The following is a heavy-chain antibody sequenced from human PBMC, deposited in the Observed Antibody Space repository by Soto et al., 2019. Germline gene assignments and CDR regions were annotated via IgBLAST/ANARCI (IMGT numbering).Heavy chain of an antibody. D-gene: IGHD3-22*01. CDR2: MNPNSGNT. CDR3: ARDTLRTDDSSGYWGWFDP. V-gene: IGHV1-8*01. CDR1: GYTFTSYD. J-gene: IGHJ5*02. Sequence: QVQLVQSGAEVKKPGASVKVSCKASGYTFTSYDINWVRQATGQGLEWMGWMNPNSGNTGYAQKFQGRVTMTRNTSISTAYMELSRLRSEDTAVYYCARDTLRTDDSSGYWGWFDPWGQGTLVTVSS.